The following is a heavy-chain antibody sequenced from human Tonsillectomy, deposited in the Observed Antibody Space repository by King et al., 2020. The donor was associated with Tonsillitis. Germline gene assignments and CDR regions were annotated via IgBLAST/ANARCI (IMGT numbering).Heavy chain of an antibody. D-gene: IGHD1-26*01. Sequence: QLQESGPGLVKPSETLSLTCTVSGGSISSNTYYWGWIRQPPGKGLEWIGNIYYSGSTYYNPSLKSRVTISVDTSKNQFSLRLSSVTAADTAIYYCVRLFWWELPIDFYMDVWGKGTTVTVSS. J-gene: IGHJ6*03. CDR1: GGSISSNTYY. CDR2: IYYSGST. V-gene: IGHV4-39*01. CDR3: VRLFWWELPIDFYMDV.